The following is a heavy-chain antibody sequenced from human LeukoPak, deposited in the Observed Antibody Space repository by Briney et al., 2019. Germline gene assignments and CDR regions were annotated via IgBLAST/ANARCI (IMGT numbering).Heavy chain of an antibody. V-gene: IGHV3-74*01. CDR1: GFTFSSYW. CDR3: ARAGLWFGEFLDY. CDR2: INSDGSST. D-gene: IGHD3-10*01. Sequence: PGGSLRLSCAASGFTFSSYWMHWVRQAPGKGLVWVSRINSDGSSTSYADSVKGRFTISRHNAKNTLYLQMNSLRAEDTAVYYCARAGLWFGEFLDYWGQGTLVTVSS. J-gene: IGHJ4*02.